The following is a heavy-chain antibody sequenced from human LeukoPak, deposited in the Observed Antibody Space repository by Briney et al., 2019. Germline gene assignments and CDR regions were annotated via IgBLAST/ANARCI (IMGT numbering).Heavy chain of an antibody. CDR3: ARGSYCSGGSCPNWFDP. D-gene: IGHD2-15*01. CDR2: IYSGDSDT. CDR1: GYSFTSYW. Sequence: GGSLKISCKGSGYSFTSYWIGWVRQMPGKGLEWMGIIYSGDSDTRYSPSFQGQVTISADKSISTAYLQWSSLKASDTAMYYCARGSYCSGGSCPNWFDPWGQGTLVTVSS. V-gene: IGHV5-51*01. J-gene: IGHJ5*02.